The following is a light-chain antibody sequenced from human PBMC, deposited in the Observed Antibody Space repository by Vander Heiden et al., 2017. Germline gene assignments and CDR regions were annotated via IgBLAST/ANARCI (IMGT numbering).Light chain of an antibody. J-gene: IGLJ2*01. V-gene: IGLV3-1*01. Sequence: SYELTQPPSVSVSPGQPASISCSGHKLGDKYACWYPPTPGQSPVLVIYQDSNRPSGIPDCVSDSDSATTVTMTIRGAEAVDDYYYSSQEWNSSTVGFGGGTKLNGL. CDR1: KLGDKY. CDR3: QEWNSSTVG. CDR2: QDS.